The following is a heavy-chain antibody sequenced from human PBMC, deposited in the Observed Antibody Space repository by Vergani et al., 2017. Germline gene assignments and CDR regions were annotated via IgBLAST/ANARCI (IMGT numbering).Heavy chain of an antibody. CDR1: GFTFSSYG. J-gene: IGHJ3*02. V-gene: IGHV3-33*01. D-gene: IGHD6-13*01. CDR3: ARGYSSSWYVPYGPDAFDI. Sequence: VQLVESGGGVVQPGRSLRLSCAASGFTFSSYGMHWVRQAPGKGLEWVAVIWYDGSNKYYADSVKGRFTISRDNSKNTLYLQMNSLRAEDTAVYYCARGYSSSWYVPYGPDAFDIWGQGTMVTVSS. CDR2: IWYDGSNK.